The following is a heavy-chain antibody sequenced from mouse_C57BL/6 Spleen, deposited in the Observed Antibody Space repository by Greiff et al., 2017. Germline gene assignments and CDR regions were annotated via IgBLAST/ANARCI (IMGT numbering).Heavy chain of an antibody. CDR2: IDPSDSYT. CDR1: GYTFTSYW. D-gene: IGHD4-1*01. V-gene: IGHV1-69*01. CDR3: AKGNERGELGFAY. Sequence: QVQLQQPGAELVMPGASVKLSCKASGYTFTSYWMHWVKQRPGQGLEWIGEIDPSDSYTNYNQKFKGKSTLTVDKSSSTAYMQLSSLTSEDSAVYYCAKGNERGELGFAYWGQGTLVTVSA. J-gene: IGHJ3*01.